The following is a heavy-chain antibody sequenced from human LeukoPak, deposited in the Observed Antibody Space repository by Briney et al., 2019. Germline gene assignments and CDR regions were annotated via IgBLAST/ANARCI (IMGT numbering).Heavy chain of an antibody. CDR2: IYYSGST. CDR1: GGSISSGDYY. D-gene: IGHD3-10*01. CDR3: ARVAVTIYFDY. V-gene: IGHV4-30-4*01. J-gene: IGHJ4*02. Sequence: SETLSLTCTVSGGSISSGDYYWSWIRQPPGKGLERIGYIYYSGSTYYNPSLKSRVTISVDTSKNQFSLKLSSVTAADTAVYYCARVAVTIYFDYWGQGTLVTVSS.